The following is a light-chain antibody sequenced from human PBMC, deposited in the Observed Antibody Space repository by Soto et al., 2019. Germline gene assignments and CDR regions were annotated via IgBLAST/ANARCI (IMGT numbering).Light chain of an antibody. CDR1: QGLSSW. CDR3: QKYNSAIT. J-gene: IGKJ3*01. V-gene: IGKV1-12*01. Sequence: DIQMTQSPSSVSASVGDRVTITCRASQGLSSWLGWYQQKPGRAPKLLIYATSSLQSGVPSRFSGSGSGTDFTLTISSLQPEDVATYYCQKYNSAITFGPGTKVDIK. CDR2: ATS.